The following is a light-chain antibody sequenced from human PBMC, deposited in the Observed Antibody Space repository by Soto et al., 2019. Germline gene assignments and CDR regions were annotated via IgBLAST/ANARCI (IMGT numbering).Light chain of an antibody. CDR2: AAS. V-gene: IGKV3-20*01. CDR1: QSVSSNY. J-gene: IGKJ1*01. CDR3: QDYGSSPQT. Sequence: DIVLTQSPGTLSLSPGERATLSCRASQSVSSNYLGWYQQKPGQAPRLLIYAASSRATGIPDRFSGSVSGTDFTLTISRLEPEDFAVYYCQDYGSSPQTFGQGTKVEI.